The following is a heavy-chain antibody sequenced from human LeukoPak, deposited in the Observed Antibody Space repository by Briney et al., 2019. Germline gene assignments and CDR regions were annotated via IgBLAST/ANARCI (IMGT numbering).Heavy chain of an antibody. CDR1: GFTFSSYA. Sequence: GRSLRLSCAASGFTFSSYAMHWVRQAPGKGLEWVAVISYDGSNKYYADSVKGRFTISRDNSKNTLYLQMNSLRAEDTAVYYCARDRRGGYDWSFDYWGQGTLVTVSS. CDR3: ARDRRGGYDWSFDY. J-gene: IGHJ4*02. D-gene: IGHD5-12*01. CDR2: ISYDGSNK. V-gene: IGHV3-30-3*01.